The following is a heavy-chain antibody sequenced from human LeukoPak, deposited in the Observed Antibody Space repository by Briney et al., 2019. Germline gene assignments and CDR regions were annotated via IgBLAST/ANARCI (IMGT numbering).Heavy chain of an antibody. Sequence: EGSLRLSCAASGFTFDDYAMHWVRQAPGKGLEWVSLISGDGGSTYYADSVKGRFTISRDNSKNSLYLQMNSLRTEDTALYYCAKDTSEDSSSWQSYFDYWGQGTLVTVSS. CDR2: ISGDGGST. CDR3: AKDTSEDSSSWQSYFDY. V-gene: IGHV3-43*02. CDR1: GFTFDDYA. J-gene: IGHJ4*02. D-gene: IGHD6-13*01.